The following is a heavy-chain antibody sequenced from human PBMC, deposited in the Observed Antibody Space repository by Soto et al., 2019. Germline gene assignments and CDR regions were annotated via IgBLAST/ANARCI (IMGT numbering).Heavy chain of an antibody. CDR2: ISPYNGNT. CDR1: GYTFTMFG. V-gene: IGHV1-18*01. Sequence: QVQLVQSGTEVKKPGASVKVSCKASGYTFTMFGINWVRQAPGQGLEWMGWISPYNGNTNYAQKFQARVNMTTDTYTSTAYMALRSLGSDDTAVYYCAGSYCLIDVCLPPGGFDTDGWSKGNTVVVSS. D-gene: IGHD2-8*01. J-gene: IGHJ6*03. CDR3: AGSYCLIDVCLPPGGFDTDG.